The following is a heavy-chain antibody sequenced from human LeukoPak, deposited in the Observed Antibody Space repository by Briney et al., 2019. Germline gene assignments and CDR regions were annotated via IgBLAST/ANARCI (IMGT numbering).Heavy chain of an antibody. J-gene: IGHJ3*02. Sequence: PSETLSLTCTVSGDSISGYFWSWIRQTPGKGLEWNGYIYYSGSTNYNPSLKSRVTISVDTSKNQFSLKLSSVTAADTAVYYCASFGWLRLRAFDIWGQGTMVTVSS. D-gene: IGHD5-12*01. CDR2: IYYSGST. V-gene: IGHV4-59*01. CDR3: ASFGWLRLRAFDI. CDR1: GDSISGYF.